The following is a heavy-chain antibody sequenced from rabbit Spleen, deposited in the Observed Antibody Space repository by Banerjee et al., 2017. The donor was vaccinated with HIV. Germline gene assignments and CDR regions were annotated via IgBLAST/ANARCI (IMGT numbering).Heavy chain of an antibody. Sequence: QEQVLESGGGLVKPEGSLKLSCTASGFSFSNKVVMCWVRQAPGKGLDWIACINAITGKAVYANWAKGRSTFSKTSSTTVTLQMTSLTAADTATYFCARGSATMTMVIIGWYFTLWGQGPSSPS. CDR2: INAITGKA. J-gene: IGHJ4*01. CDR3: ARGSATMTMVIIGWYFTL. CDR1: GFSFSNKVV. V-gene: IGHV1S45*01. D-gene: IGHD2-1*01.